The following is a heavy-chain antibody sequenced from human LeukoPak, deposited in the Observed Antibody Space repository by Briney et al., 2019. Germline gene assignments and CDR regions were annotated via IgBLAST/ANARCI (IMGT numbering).Heavy chain of an antibody. CDR2: IYHSGCT. CDR3: ARGEGGYDSPFDY. Sequence: SETLSLTCAVSGGSISSGGYSWSWIRQPPGKGLEWIGYIYHSGCTYYNPSLKSRVTISVDRSKNQFSLKLSSVTAADTAVYYCARGEGGYDSPFDYWGQGTLVTVSS. V-gene: IGHV4-30-2*01. J-gene: IGHJ4*02. CDR1: GGSISSGGYS. D-gene: IGHD5-12*01.